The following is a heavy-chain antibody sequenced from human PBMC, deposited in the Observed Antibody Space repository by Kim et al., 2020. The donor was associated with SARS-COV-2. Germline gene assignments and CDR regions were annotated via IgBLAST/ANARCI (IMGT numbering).Heavy chain of an antibody. J-gene: IGHJ5*02. CDR1: GGSVSSGSYY. CDR2: IYYSGST. CDR3: ARDGTYNWFDP. Sequence: SETLSLTCTVSGGSVSSGSYYWSWIRQPPGKGLEWIGYIYYSGSTNYNPSLKSRVTISVDTSKNQFSLKLSSVTAADTAVYYCARDGTYNWFDPWGQGTL. V-gene: IGHV4-61*01.